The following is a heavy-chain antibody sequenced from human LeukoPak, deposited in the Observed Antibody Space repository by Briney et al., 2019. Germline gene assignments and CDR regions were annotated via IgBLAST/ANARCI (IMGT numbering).Heavy chain of an antibody. V-gene: IGHV4-34*01. D-gene: IGHD3-3*01. CDR2: INHSGST. CDR3: ARGNSNFWSGYYSYPYYYYMDV. Sequence: SETLSLTCAVYGGSFSGYYWSWIRQPPGKGPEWIGEINHSGSTNYNPSLKSRVTISVDTSKNQFSLKLSSVTAADTAVYYCARGNSNFWSGYYSYPYYYYMDVWGKGTTVTVSS. J-gene: IGHJ6*03. CDR1: GGSFSGYY.